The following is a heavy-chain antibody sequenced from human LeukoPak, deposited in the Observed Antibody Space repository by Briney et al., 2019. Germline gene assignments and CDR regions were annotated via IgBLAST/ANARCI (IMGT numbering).Heavy chain of an antibody. CDR1: GGSISSYY. V-gene: IGHV4-59*01. Sequence: SETLSLTCTVSGGSISSYYWSWIRQSPGKGLEWIGYIYYSGSTNYNPSLKSRVTISVDTSKNQFSLKLSSVTAADTAVYYCARGLYYYDYYFDYWGQGTLVTVSS. CDR3: ARGLYYYDYYFDY. CDR2: IYYSGST. D-gene: IGHD3-22*01. J-gene: IGHJ4*02.